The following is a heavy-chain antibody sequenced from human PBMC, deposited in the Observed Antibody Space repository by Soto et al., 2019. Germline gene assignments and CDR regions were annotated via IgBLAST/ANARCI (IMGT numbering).Heavy chain of an antibody. CDR1: GYTFTSYY. CDR2: INPSGGST. CDR3: ARGRELAYCSSTSCYTPYYYGMDV. J-gene: IGHJ6*02. D-gene: IGHD2-2*02. V-gene: IGHV1-46*01. Sequence: ASVKVSCKASGYTFTSYYMHWVRQAPGQGLEWMGIINPSGGSTRYAQKFQGRVTMTRDTSTNTVYMELSSLRSEDTAVYYCARGRELAYCSSTSCYTPYYYGMDVWGQGTTVTVSS.